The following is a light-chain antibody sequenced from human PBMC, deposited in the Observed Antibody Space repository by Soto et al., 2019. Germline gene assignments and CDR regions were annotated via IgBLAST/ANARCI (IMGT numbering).Light chain of an antibody. J-gene: IGKJ3*01. CDR1: QTISSY. V-gene: IGKV1-39*01. Sequence: DIQMTQSPSSLSASEGDRVTITCRASQTISSYLNWYQLKPGKAPTLLIYGASTLESGVPSRFSGSHSGTDYTLTITSLQPDDFAPYYCQQSSSAPFTFGPGTTVDIK. CDR2: GAS. CDR3: QQSSSAPFT.